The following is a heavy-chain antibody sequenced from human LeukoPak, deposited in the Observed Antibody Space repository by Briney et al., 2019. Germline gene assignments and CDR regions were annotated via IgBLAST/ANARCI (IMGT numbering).Heavy chain of an antibody. V-gene: IGHV1-8*01. CDR1: GYTFTSYD. CDR2: MNPNSGNT. D-gene: IGHD6-13*01. Sequence: VKVSCKASGYTFTSYDINWVRQATGQGLEWTGWMNPNSGNTGHAQKFQGRVTMTRNTSISTAYMELSSLRSEDTAVYYCARVAAAQAGMDVWGQGTTVTVSS. CDR3: ARVAAAQAGMDV. J-gene: IGHJ6*02.